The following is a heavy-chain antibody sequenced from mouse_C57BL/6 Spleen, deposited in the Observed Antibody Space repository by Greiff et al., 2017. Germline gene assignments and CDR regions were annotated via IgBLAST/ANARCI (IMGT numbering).Heavy chain of an antibody. V-gene: IGHV1-52*01. CDR3: ARDYGCDGGWFAY. CDR2: IDPSDSET. CDR1: GYTFTSYW. J-gene: IGHJ3*01. Sequence: QVQLQQSGAELVRPGSSVKLSCKASGYTFTSYWMHWVKQRPIQGLEWIGNIDPSDSETHYNQKFKDKATLTVDKSSSTAYMQLSSLASEDSAVCYCARDYGCDGGWFAYWGQGTLVTVSA. D-gene: IGHD2-2*01.